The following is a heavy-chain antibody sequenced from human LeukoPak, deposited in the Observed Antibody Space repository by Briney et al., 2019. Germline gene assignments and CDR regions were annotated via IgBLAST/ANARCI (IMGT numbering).Heavy chain of an antibody. J-gene: IGHJ4*02. D-gene: IGHD3-9*01. CDR3: ARDKRTYYDILTGYYYFDY. CDR1: GYTFTSYG. CDR2: ISAYNGNT. V-gene: IGHV1-18*01. Sequence: ASVKVSCKSSGYTFTSYGIIWVRQAPGQGLEWMGWISAYNGNTNYAQKLQGRVTMTTDTSTSTAYMELRSLRSDDTAVYYCARDKRTYYDILTGYYYFDYWGQGTLVTVSS.